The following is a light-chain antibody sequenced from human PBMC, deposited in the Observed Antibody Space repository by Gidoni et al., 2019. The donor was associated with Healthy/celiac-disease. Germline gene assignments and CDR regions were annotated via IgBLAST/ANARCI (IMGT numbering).Light chain of an antibody. CDR2: DAS. J-gene: IGKJ1*01. V-gene: IGKV3-11*01. CDR1: QSVSSY. CDR3: QQRSNWPPRT. Sequence: EIVLTQSPATLSLSPGERATLSCRASQSVSSYLAWSQQKPGQAPRLLIYDASNRATGIPARFRGSGSGTDFTRTISSLEPEDFAVYYCQQRSNWPPRTFGQGTKVEIK.